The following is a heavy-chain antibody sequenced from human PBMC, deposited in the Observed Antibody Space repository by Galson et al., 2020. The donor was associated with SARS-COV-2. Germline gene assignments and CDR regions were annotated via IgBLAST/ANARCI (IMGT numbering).Heavy chain of an antibody. J-gene: IGHJ4*02. CDR1: GFSLSTSGMR. CDR3: ARADCGGDCYVRD. Sequence: SGPTLVKPTQTLTLTCTFSGFSLSTSGMRVSWIRQPPGKALEWLARIDWDDDKFYSTSLKTRLTISKDTSKNQVVLIMTNMDPVDTATYYCARADCGGDCYVRDWGQGTLVTVSS. CDR2: IDWDDDK. V-gene: IGHV2-70*04. D-gene: IGHD2-21*02.